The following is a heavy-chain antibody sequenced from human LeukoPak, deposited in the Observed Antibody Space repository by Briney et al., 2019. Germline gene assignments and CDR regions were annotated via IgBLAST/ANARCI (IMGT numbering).Heavy chain of an antibody. V-gene: IGHV1-18*01. CDR3: ARDTEMAAADGADGY. CDR2: ISAYNGNT. D-gene: IGHD6-13*01. CDR1: GYTFTSYG. Sequence: GASVKVSCKASGYTFTSYGISWVRQAPGQGLEWMGWISAYNGNTNYAQKLQGRVTMTTDTSTSTAYMELRSLRSDDTAVYYCARDTEMAAADGADGYWGQGTLVTVSS. J-gene: IGHJ4*02.